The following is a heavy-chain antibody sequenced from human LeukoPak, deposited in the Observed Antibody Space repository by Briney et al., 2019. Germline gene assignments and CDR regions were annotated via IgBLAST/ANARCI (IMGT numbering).Heavy chain of an antibody. CDR2: YDPADGET. V-gene: IGHV1-24*01. J-gene: IGHJ4*02. Sequence: ASVKVSCKVSGYTLTELSMHWVRQAPGKGLEWMGGYDPADGETIYAQKFQGRVTMTEDTSTDTAYMELSSLRSEDTAVYYCATQLSSGWPLRHLPFDYWSQGTLVTVSS. CDR1: GYTLTELS. CDR3: ATQLSSGWPLRHLPFDY. D-gene: IGHD3-22*01.